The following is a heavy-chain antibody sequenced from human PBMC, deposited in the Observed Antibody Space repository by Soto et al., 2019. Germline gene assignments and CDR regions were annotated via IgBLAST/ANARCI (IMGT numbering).Heavy chain of an antibody. CDR1: GDTFKNCV. V-gene: IGHV1-69*01. CDR3: AAELGFGKLSVV. J-gene: IGHJ6*02. D-gene: IGHD3-10*01. Sequence: QVQVVQSGVEVRRPGSSVKVSCKASGDTFKNCVISWVRQAPGPGLEWMGGIIPLFGTTDFAQRLQGRLTITTDESTTTAYIELSRLRSEDTATYYCAAELGFGKLSVVWGQGTTVIVSS. CDR2: IIPLFGTT.